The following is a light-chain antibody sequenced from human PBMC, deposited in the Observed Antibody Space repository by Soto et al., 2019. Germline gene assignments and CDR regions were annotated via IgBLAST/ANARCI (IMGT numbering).Light chain of an antibody. CDR3: QQYSRSPFT. Sequence: EIVLTQSPGTLSLSPGERATLSCRASQSVSSYYLAWYQQKPDEAPRLLIYGASIRAAGIPDRFSGSGSGTDFTLTISRLEPEDFAVYYCQQYSRSPFTFGQGTKLEIK. V-gene: IGKV3-20*01. CDR1: QSVSSYY. CDR2: GAS. J-gene: IGKJ2*01.